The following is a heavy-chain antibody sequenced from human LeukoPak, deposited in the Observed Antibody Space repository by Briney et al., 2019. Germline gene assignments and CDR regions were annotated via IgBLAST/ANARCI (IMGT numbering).Heavy chain of an antibody. D-gene: IGHD2-2*02. CDR1: GFTFSSYG. CDR2: IRYDGSNK. J-gene: IGHJ3*02. V-gene: IGHV3-30*02. Sequence: GGSLRLSCAASGFTFSSYGMHWVRQAPGKGLEWVAFIRYDGSNKYYADSVKGRFTISRDNSKNTLYLQMNSLRAEDTAVYYCAKELKDIVVVPAAIDNSYDAFDIWGQGTMVTVSS. CDR3: AKELKDIVVVPAAIDNSYDAFDI.